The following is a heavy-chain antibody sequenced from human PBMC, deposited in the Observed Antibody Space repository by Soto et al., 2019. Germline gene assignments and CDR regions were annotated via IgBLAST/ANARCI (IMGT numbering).Heavy chain of an antibody. CDR3: VGYCSGGSCYQFDY. V-gene: IGHV3-13*01. CDR2: IGTAGDT. CDR1: GFTFSSYD. J-gene: IGHJ4*02. Sequence: GGSLRLSCAASGFTFSSYDMHWVRQATGKGLEWVSAIGTAGDTYYPGSVKGRFTISRENAKNSLYLQMNSLRAEDTAVYYCVGYCSGGSCYQFDYWGQGTLVTVSS. D-gene: IGHD2-15*01.